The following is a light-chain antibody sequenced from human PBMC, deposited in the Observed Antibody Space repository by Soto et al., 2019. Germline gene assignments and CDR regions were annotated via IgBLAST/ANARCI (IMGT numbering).Light chain of an antibody. V-gene: IGKV1-6*01. CDR1: QGFRND. CDR3: LQDYDFPWT. J-gene: IGKJ1*01. CDR2: AAS. Sequence: AIQMTQSPSSLSASVGDRVTITCRASQGFRNDLGWYRQKPGKAPKRLIYAASYIQSGVPSRFSGSGSGTDLTLTIRSLQPDDFATYYCLQDYDFPWTFGQGTTVEL.